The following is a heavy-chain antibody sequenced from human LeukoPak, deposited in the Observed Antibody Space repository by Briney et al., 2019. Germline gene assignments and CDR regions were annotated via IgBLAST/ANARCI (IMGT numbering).Heavy chain of an antibody. J-gene: IGHJ4*02. D-gene: IGHD5-12*01. CDR2: IRSKAYGGTT. CDR1: GFTFGDYA. Sequence: GGSLRLSCTASGFTFGDYAMSWVRQAPGKGLEWVGFIRSKAYGGTTEYAASVKGRFTISRDDSKSIAYLQMNSLKTEDTAVYYCTRDGYSGYGRFDYWGQGTLVTVSS. CDR3: TRDGYSGYGRFDY. V-gene: IGHV3-49*04.